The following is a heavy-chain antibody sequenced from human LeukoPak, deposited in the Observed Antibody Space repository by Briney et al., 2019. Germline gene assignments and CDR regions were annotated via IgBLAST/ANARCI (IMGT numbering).Heavy chain of an antibody. D-gene: IGHD3-3*01. CDR2: IYYSGST. Sequence: SETLSLTCTASGGSISSSIYYWGWIRQPPGKGLEWIGSIYYSGSTYYNPSLKSRVTISVDTSKNQFSLKLSSVTAADTAVYYCASVPYWSGYYRRAYYFDYWGQGTLVTVSS. CDR1: GGSISSSIYY. V-gene: IGHV4-39*07. CDR3: ASVPYWSGYYRRAYYFDY. J-gene: IGHJ4*02.